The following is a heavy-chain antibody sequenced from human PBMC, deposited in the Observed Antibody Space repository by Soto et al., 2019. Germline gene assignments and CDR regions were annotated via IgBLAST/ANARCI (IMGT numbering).Heavy chain of an antibody. D-gene: IGHD1-20*01. J-gene: IGHJ6*02. CDR2: VYYSGST. CDR3: ARARYDSPGVLNGMDV. V-gene: IGHV4-59*01. Sequence: HVQLQESGPGLVKPSETLSLTCTVSGGSLSRYYWSWIRQLPGKGLEWIGYVYYSGSTNYNPSLNSRVTISVDTSKNPFSLNLSSVSAADTAVYSCARARYDSPGVLNGMDVCGQGTTVTISS. CDR1: GGSLSRYY.